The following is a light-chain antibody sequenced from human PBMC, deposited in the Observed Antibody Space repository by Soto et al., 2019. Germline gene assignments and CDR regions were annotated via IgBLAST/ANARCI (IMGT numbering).Light chain of an antibody. CDR3: HQYGSSPPWT. CDR2: GAS. J-gene: IGKJ1*01. CDR1: QSVSSSY. Sequence: EIVLTQSPGTLSLSPGERATLSCRASQSVSSSYLAWYQQKSGQAPRLLIYGASSRATAIPDRFSGSGSATAFTLTISRLEHADFAVYYCHQYGSSPPWTFGQGTKVEIK. V-gene: IGKV3-20*01.